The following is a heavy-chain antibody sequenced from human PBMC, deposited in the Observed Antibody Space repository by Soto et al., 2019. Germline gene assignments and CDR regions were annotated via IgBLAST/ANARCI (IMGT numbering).Heavy chain of an antibody. CDR3: ARSTRQQLLRYYYYGMDV. D-gene: IGHD6-6*01. CDR1: GGTFSSYA. V-gene: IGHV1-69*01. Sequence: QVQLVQSGAEVKKPGSSVKVSCKASGGTFSSYAISWVRQAPGQGLEWMGGIIPIFGTANYAQKFQGRVTITADESTSTAYMELSSLRSEDTAVYYCARSTRQQLLRYYYYGMDVWGQGTTVTVSS. J-gene: IGHJ6*02. CDR2: IIPIFGTA.